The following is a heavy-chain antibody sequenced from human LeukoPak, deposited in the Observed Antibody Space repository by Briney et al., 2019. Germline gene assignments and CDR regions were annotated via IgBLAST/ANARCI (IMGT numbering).Heavy chain of an antibody. V-gene: IGHV4-34*01. D-gene: IGHD3-10*01. CDR3: ARGGYGPGSHYKY. J-gene: IGHJ4*02. Sequence: SETLSLTCAVNGGSFTGYYWSWIRQFPGKGLEWIGEINHSGSTNYNPSLKSRLTISVDTSKNQLSLKLSSVTAADTAVYYCARGGYGPGSHYKYWVQGTLVTVSS. CDR1: GGSFTGYY. CDR2: INHSGST.